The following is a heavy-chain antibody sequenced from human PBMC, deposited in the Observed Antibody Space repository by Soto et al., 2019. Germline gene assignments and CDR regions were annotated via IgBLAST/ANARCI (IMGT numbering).Heavy chain of an antibody. CDR2: INAGNGNT. CDR3: ARALSDKLLWFGELLTRWFDP. V-gene: IGHV1-3*01. J-gene: IGHJ5*02. CDR1: GYSFTGYS. Sequence: ASVKVSCKASGYSFTGYSMHWVRQPPGQRLEWMGCINAGNGNTKYSQKFQGIVTITRDTSASTAYMELSSLRSEDTAVYYSARALSDKLLWFGELLTRWFDPWGQGTLVTVSS. D-gene: IGHD3-10*01.